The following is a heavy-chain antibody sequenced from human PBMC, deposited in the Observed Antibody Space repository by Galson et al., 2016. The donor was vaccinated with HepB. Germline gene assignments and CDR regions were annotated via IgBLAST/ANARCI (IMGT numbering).Heavy chain of an antibody. J-gene: IGHJ4*02. Sequence: SLRLSCAGSGFTFGDYYMSWVRQPPGKGLEYIAYIDSSRTITFYADSVRGRFTVSRDNSKNTLYLQMNSLRAEDTAVYYCARGGVVAATERDRFLIDYWGQGTLVTVSS. CDR3: ARGGVVAATERDRFLIDY. CDR2: IDSSRTIT. CDR1: GFTFGDYY. V-gene: IGHV3-11*04. D-gene: IGHD2-15*01.